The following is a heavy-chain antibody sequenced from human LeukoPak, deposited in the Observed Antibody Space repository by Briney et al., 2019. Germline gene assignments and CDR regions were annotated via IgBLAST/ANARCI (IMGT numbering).Heavy chain of an antibody. Sequence: GGSLRLSCAASGFIVSSNYMSWVRQAPGKGLEWVSVIYSGGSTYYADSVKGRFTISRDNSKNTLYLQMNSPRAEDTAVYYCARVKGSSWPAFDYWGHGTLVTVSS. CDR2: IYSGGST. D-gene: IGHD6-13*01. V-gene: IGHV3-53*01. J-gene: IGHJ4*01. CDR1: GFIVSSNY. CDR3: ARVKGSSWPAFDY.